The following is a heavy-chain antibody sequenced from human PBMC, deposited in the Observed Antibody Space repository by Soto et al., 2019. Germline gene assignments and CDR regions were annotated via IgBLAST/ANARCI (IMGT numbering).Heavy chain of an antibody. V-gene: IGHV4-30-4*01. J-gene: IGHJ4*02. CDR2: IYYSGST. CDR3: ARAFRDGYKKKFGSVVVAAKFDS. Sequence: SETLSLTCTVSGGSISSGDYYWSWIRQPPGKGLEWIGYIYYSGSTYYNPSLKSRVTISVDTSKNQFSLKLSSVTAADTAVYYCARAFRDGYKKKFGSVVVAAKFDSWGQGTLVTVSS. D-gene: IGHD2-21*02. CDR1: GGSISSGDYY.